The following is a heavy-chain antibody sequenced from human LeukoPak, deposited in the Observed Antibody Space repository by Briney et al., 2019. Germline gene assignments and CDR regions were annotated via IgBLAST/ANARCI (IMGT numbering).Heavy chain of an antibody. CDR2: IYPGDSDT. CDR1: GYSFISYW. Sequence: GESLKIPCKGSGYSFISYWIGWVRQMPGKGLEWMGIIYPGDSDTRYSPSFQGQVTISADKSISTAYLQWSSLKASDTAMYYCARRGIVGATGIWFDPWGQGTLVTVSS. J-gene: IGHJ5*02. V-gene: IGHV5-51*01. CDR3: ARRGIVGATGIWFDP. D-gene: IGHD1-26*01.